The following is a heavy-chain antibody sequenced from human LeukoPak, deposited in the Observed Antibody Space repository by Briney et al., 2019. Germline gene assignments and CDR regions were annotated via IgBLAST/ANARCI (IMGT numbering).Heavy chain of an antibody. V-gene: IGHV3-74*01. CDR2: IKGDGSHT. CDR1: GFTFSNYW. Sequence: GGSLRLSCAASGFTFSNYWMRWVRHAPGKGLVWVSRIKGDGSHTIYAHSLKGRFTISRDNAKTTLYLQMKSRRAEDTAVYYCVGEWDQFDFPAGGRGTLVTVPS. CDR3: VGEWDQFDFPA. D-gene: IGHD1-26*01. J-gene: IGHJ2*01.